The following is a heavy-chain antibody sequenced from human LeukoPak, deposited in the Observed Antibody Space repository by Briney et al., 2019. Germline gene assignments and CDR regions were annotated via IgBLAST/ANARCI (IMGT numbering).Heavy chain of an antibody. CDR1: GFTFSSYG. J-gene: IGHJ4*02. V-gene: IGHV3-33*01. Sequence: GGSLRLSCAASGFTFSSYGMHWVRQAPGKGLEWVAVIWYDGSNKYYADSVKGRFTISRDNSKNTLYLQMNSLRAEDTAVYYCAREEAAAAGFDYWGQGTLVTVSS. D-gene: IGHD6-13*01. CDR2: IWYDGSNK. CDR3: AREEAAAAGFDY.